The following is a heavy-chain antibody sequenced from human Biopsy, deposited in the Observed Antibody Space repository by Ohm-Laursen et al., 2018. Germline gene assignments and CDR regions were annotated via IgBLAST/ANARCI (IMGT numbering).Heavy chain of an antibody. CDR3: AKAGRGYIDY. J-gene: IGHJ4*02. CDR2: ISASSSYI. D-gene: IGHD5-18*01. V-gene: IGHV3-21*01. CDR1: GVTLSGYS. Sequence: SLRLSYSASGVTLSGYSMNWVRQAPGKGLEWVSSISASSSYIYYADSVKGRFTVSKENGKNSLYLHMNSLRVEDTAVYYCAKAGRGYIDYWGQGTLVIVSS.